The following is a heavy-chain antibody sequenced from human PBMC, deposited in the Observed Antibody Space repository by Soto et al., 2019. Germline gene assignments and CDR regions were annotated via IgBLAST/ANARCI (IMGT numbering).Heavy chain of an antibody. CDR2: IYYSGST. CDR3: ARLSTVPIFDY. V-gene: IGHV4-39*01. Sequence: PSETLSLTCTVSGGSICSSGYYWGWIRQPPGKGLEWIGSIYYSGSTYYNTSLKSRVTISVDTSKNQFSLKLSSVTAADTAVYYWARLSTVPIFDYWGQGTLVTVSS. D-gene: IGHD4-17*01. CDR1: GGSICSSGYY. J-gene: IGHJ4*02.